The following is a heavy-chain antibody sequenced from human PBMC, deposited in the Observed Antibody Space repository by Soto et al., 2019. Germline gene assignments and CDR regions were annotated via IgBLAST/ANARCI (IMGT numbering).Heavy chain of an antibody. CDR2: IFNSGST. J-gene: IGHJ6*02. Sequence: PSETLSLTCTVSGGSISSGGYYWSWVRQHPGKGLEWIGDIFNSGSTFDNPSLKSRVTISVDTSKSQFSLELSSVTAADTAVYYCARKRDHGMDVWGPGTXVTVSS. CDR3: ARKRDHGMDV. CDR1: GGSISSGGYY. V-gene: IGHV4-31*03.